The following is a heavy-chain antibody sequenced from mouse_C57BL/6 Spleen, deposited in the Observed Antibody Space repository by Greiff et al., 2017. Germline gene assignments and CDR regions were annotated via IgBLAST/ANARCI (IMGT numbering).Heavy chain of an antibody. CDR1: GYTFTSYW. Sequence: QVQLQQPGAELVMPGASVKLSCKASGYTFTSYWMHWVKQRPGQGLEWIGEIDPDDSYTNYNQKLQGKSTLTVAKSSRPSYMQLSSLTSEDSAVYYCARRGGSSSWFAYWGQGTLVTVSS. CDR2: IDPDDSYT. D-gene: IGHD1-1*01. J-gene: IGHJ3*01. V-gene: IGHV1-69*01. CDR3: ARRGGSSSWFAY.